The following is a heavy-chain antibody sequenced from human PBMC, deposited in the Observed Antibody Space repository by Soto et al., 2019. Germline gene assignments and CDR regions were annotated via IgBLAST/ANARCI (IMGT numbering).Heavy chain of an antibody. CDR1: GFTISGSA. CDR2: IRSKANSYVT. CDR3: TRYATGGLDGSTYGAPFDL. J-gene: IGHJ2*01. V-gene: IGHV3-73*01. D-gene: IGHD3-16*01. Sequence: EVQLVESGGGLAQPGGSLNLSCAASGFTISGSAMHWVRLASGKGLEWVGRIRSKANSYVTAYAASVKGRLTISRDDSTNTAYLQTNRLKTEDTAMYYCTRYATGGLDGSTYGAPFDLWGRGTLVTVSS.